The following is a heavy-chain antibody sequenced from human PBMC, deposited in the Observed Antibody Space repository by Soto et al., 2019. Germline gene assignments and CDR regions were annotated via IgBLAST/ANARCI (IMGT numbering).Heavy chain of an antibody. V-gene: IGHV4-30-2*01. CDR2: MYHSGTF. Sequence: SETLSLTCAVSGGSIGGVGYSWSWIRQPPGGGLEWIGYMYHSGTFLKSPSLKTRLTMSLDMSKNQFSLTLNSMTAADTAVYYCARAQFYSGSGNYNNLMFAAWGQGIHVTVSS. D-gene: IGHD3-10*01. CDR1: GGSIGGVGYS. J-gene: IGHJ5*02. CDR3: ARAQFYSGSGNYNNLMFAA.